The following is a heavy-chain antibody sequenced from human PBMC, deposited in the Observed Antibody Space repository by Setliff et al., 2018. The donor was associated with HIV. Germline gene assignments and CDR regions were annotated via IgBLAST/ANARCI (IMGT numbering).Heavy chain of an antibody. CDR3: ARKGAGYNTYYFDY. V-gene: IGHV4-4*09. CDR2: IYSSGST. D-gene: IGHD3-9*01. J-gene: IGHJ4*02. Sequence: SETLSLTCTVSGGSISSYYWSWIRQPPGKGLEWLGHIYSSGSTNYNPSLKSRVTISVDTSQNQFSLKLNSITAADTAVYYCARKGAGYNTYYFDYWGQ. CDR1: GGSISSYY.